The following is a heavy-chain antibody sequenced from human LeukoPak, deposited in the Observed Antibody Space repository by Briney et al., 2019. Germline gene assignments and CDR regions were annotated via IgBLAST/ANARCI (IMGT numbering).Heavy chain of an antibody. CDR2: IRYDGSNK. D-gene: IGHD4-17*01. V-gene: IGHV3-30*02. CDR3: AKDGRMMTTYYYYYMDV. Sequence: GGSLRLSCAASGFTFSSYAMHWVRQAPGKGLEWVAFIRYDGSNKYYADSVKGRFTISRDNSKNTLYLQMNSLRAEDTAVYYCAKDGRMMTTYYYYYMDVWGKGTTVTISS. J-gene: IGHJ6*03. CDR1: GFTFSSYA.